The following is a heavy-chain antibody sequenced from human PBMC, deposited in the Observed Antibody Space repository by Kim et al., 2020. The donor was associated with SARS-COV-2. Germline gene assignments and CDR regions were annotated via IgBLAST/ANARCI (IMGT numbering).Heavy chain of an antibody. CDR2: INHSGST. CDR3: ARGGGSVPSADYYYMDV. Sequence: SETLSLTCAVYGGSFSGYYWSWIRQPPGKGLEWIGEINHSGSTNYNPSLKSRVTISVDTSKNQFSLKLSSVTAADTAVYYCARGGGSVPSADYYYMDVWGKGTTVTVSS. J-gene: IGHJ6*03. D-gene: IGHD2-2*01. V-gene: IGHV4-34*01. CDR1: GGSFSGYY.